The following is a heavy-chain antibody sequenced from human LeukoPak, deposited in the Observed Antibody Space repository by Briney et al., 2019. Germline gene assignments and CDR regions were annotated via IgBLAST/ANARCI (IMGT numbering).Heavy chain of an antibody. CDR3: AKSAREYFDN. V-gene: IGHV3-21*01. J-gene: IGHJ4*02. Sequence: GGSLRLSCAASGFTFNSYMMNWVRQAPGKGLEWVSSISISSSSISYADSVKGRFTISRDNAKNSVYLQINSLRAEDTAVYYCAKSAREYFDNWGQGTLAAVSS. CDR2: ISISSSSI. CDR1: GFTFNSYM. D-gene: IGHD1-26*01.